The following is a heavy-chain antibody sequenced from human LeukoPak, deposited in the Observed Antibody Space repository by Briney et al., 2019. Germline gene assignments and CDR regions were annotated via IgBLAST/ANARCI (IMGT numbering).Heavy chain of an antibody. CDR3: ARARYSSGWYRRTYYFDY. D-gene: IGHD6-19*01. V-gene: IGHV4-34*01. CDR1: GGSFSGYY. CDR2: INHSGST. Sequence: SETLSLTCAVYGGSFSGYYWSWIRQPPGKGLEWIGEINHSGSTNYNPSPKSRITISVDTSKNQFFLKLSSVTAADTAVYYCARARYSSGWYRRTYYFDYWGQGTLVTVSS. J-gene: IGHJ4*02.